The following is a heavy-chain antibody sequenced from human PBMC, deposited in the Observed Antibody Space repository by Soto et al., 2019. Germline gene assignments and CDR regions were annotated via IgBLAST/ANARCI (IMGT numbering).Heavy chain of an antibody. CDR2: LYWDDDK. Sequence: QITLKESGPTLVKPTQTLTLTCTFSGFSLSSIGVGVGWIRQPPVKALEWLGILYWDDDKNYSPSLKSRISIAKATSKDQVVLTVTNMDPVDTATDYCAHTIVVVPTAHDAFDVWGQGTLVTVSS. CDR3: AHTIVVVPTAHDAFDV. J-gene: IGHJ3*01. D-gene: IGHD2-2*01. CDR1: GFSLSSIGVG. V-gene: IGHV2-5*02.